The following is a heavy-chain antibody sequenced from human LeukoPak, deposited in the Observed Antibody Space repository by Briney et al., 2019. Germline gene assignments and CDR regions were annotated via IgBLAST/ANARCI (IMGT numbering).Heavy chain of an antibody. Sequence: SLRLSCTASGFTFGDYAMSWVRQAPGKGLEWVGFMRSKTHGGTTEFAAPVKGRFSISRDDSKRIAYLQMNSLRTEDTAVYYCTRAGIPETNWSGYYIDYWGQGTRVTVSS. CDR1: GFTFGDYA. V-gene: IGHV3-49*04. CDR3: TRAGIPETNWSGYYIDY. J-gene: IGHJ4*02. D-gene: IGHD3-3*01. CDR2: MRSKTHGGTT.